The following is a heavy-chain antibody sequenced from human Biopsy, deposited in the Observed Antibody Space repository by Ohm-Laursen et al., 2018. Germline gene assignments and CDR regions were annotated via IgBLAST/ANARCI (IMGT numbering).Heavy chain of an antibody. V-gene: IGHV4-31*01. CDR1: GGSISSGGSY. CDR3: ARGDYFDSNGYFWFDP. D-gene: IGHD3-22*01. Sequence: TLSLTCTVSGGSISSGGSYWSWIRQRPGKGLEWIGYIFNSANTYYNPSLKNLITISGDTSKNQFPLKLNSVTAADTAAYYCARGDYFDSNGYFWFDPWGQGTLVTVSS. J-gene: IGHJ5*02. CDR2: IFNSANT.